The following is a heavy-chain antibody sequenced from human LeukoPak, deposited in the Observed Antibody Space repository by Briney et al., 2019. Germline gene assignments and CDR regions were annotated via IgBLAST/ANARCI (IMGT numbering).Heavy chain of an antibody. CDR1: GLSFSNFW. CDR2: IRPDGSGT. J-gene: IGHJ4*02. D-gene: IGHD3-22*01. Sequence: GGALRLSCAASGLSFSNFWMRWVRQAPGKGVEWVANIRPDGSGTDYVDSVKGRFSISRDNAKNSLYLQMNSLRAGDTAVYYCARDSSGYFDYWGQGALVTVSS. CDR3: ARDSSGYFDY. V-gene: IGHV3-7*01.